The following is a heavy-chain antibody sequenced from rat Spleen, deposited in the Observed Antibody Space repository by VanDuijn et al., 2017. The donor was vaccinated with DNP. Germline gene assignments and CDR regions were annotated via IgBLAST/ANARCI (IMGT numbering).Heavy chain of an antibody. D-gene: IGHD1-1*01. V-gene: IGHV5-46*01. J-gene: IGHJ1*01. CDR3: AKEDSPYWYFDF. Sequence: EVQLVESGGGLVQPGRSMKLSCAASGFTFSNFPMAWVRQAPTKGLEWVASISTSGGNTYYRDSVKGRFTISRDNAENTVYLQMNSLRSEDTATYYCAKEDSPYWYFDFWGPGTMVTVSS. CDR2: ISTSGGNT. CDR1: GFTFSNFP.